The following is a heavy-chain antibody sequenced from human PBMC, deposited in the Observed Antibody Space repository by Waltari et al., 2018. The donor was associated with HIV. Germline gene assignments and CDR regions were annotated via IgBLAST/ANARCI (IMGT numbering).Heavy chain of an antibody. CDR3: ARGVTMIVGWFDP. V-gene: IGHV3-21*01. Sequence: EVKLVESGGGLVKPGGSLRLSCAASGFTFSSYSRNWVRQAPGKGLEWISSISSSSSYIYYADSVKGRFTISRDNAKNSLYLQMNSLRAEDTAVYYCARGVTMIVGWFDPWGQGTLVTVSS. CDR2: ISSSSSYI. J-gene: IGHJ5*02. CDR1: GFTFSSYS. D-gene: IGHD3-22*01.